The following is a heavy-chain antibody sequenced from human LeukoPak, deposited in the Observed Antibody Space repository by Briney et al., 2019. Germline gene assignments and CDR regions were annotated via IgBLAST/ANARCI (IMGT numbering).Heavy chain of an antibody. V-gene: IGHV3-33*01. CDR2: LWHDGSNE. D-gene: IGHD6-19*01. CDR1: GFAFSAFG. CDR3: ARWSRYSSGWYELDY. J-gene: IGHJ4*02. Sequence: GGPLRLSCAASGFAFSAFGMHWVRQAPGKGLEWVAVLWHDGSNERYADSVKGRFTISRDNSKDTLYLQMNSLRAEDTAVYHCARWSRYSSGWYELDYWGQGILVTVSS.